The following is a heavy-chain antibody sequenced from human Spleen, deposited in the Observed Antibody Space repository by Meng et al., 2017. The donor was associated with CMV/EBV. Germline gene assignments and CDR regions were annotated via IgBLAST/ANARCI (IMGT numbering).Heavy chain of an antibody. CDR2: IYFGGRT. V-gene: IGHV4-39*07. CDR3: AKATQIEFCSGASCYTEFDS. CDR1: GGSIGSDNYY. D-gene: IGHD2-2*02. Sequence: SETLSLTCTVSGGSIGSDNYYWGWIRQPPGKGLEWIGNIYFGGRTYYTPALKSRVTLLVDTSKNQFSLKLSSVTVADTAVYYCAKATQIEFCSGASCYTEFDSWGQGALVTVSS. J-gene: IGHJ4*02.